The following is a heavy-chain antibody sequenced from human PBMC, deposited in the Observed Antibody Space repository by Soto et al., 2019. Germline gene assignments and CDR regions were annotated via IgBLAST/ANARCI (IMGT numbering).Heavy chain of an antibody. V-gene: IGHV1-69*01. CDR2: IIPIFGTA. J-gene: IGHJ2*01. CDR1: GGTFSSYA. D-gene: IGHD3-3*01. Sequence: QVQLVQSGAEVKKPGSSVKVSCKASGGTFSSYAISWVRQAPGQGLEWMGGIIPIFGTANYAQKFQGRVTITADESTSTAYMELTRLTSEDTAVYYCASRITIFGVVIPAVSYYFDLWGRGTLVTVSS. CDR3: ASRITIFGVVIPAVSYYFDL.